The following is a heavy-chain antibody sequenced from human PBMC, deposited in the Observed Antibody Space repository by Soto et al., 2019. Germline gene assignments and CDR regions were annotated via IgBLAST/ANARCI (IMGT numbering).Heavy chain of an antibody. CDR2: INPNSGGT. Sequence: ASVKVSCKASGYTFTGYYMHWVRQAPGQGLEWMGWINPNSGGTNYAQKFQGWVTMTRDTSISTAYMELSRLRSDDTAVYYCARGIAVDDREINWFDPWGQGTLVTVSS. D-gene: IGHD6-19*01. V-gene: IGHV1-2*04. CDR3: ARGIAVDDREINWFDP. J-gene: IGHJ5*02. CDR1: GYTFTGYY.